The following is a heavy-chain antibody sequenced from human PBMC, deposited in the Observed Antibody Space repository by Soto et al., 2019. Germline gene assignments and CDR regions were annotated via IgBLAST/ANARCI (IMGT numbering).Heavy chain of an antibody. CDR2: IYWDDDK. J-gene: IGHJ6*02. D-gene: IGHD2-21*02. CDR1: GFSLSMNEMG. Sequence: SGPTLVNPTQTLTLTCTFSGFSLSMNEMGVGWIRQPPGKALEWLALIYWDDDKRYSPSLRSRLTTTKDTSKNQVVLTMTNMDPVDTATYYCIQSRCGGDCLQSYASYYYYGMDVWGQGTTVTVSS. V-gene: IGHV2-5*02. CDR3: IQSRCGGDCLQSYASYYYYGMDV.